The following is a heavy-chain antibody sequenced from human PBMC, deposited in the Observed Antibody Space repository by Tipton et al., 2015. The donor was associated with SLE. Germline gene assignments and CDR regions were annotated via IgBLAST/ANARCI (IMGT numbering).Heavy chain of an antibody. Sequence: TLSLTCAVSGYPISSGYYWGWIRQPPGKGLEWFGSIYHSGNTYYNPSLKSRVTISVDTSKNRFSLKLTSVTAADTAVYYCARINWNYFPDPNWFDPWGQGTLVTVSS. D-gene: IGHD1-7*01. CDR3: ARINWNYFPDPNWFDP. J-gene: IGHJ5*02. V-gene: IGHV4-38-2*01. CDR2: IYHSGNT. CDR1: GYPISSGYY.